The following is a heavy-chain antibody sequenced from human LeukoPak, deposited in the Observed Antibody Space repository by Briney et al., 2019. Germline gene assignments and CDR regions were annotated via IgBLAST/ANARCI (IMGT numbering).Heavy chain of an antibody. CDR1: GFSVDSNY. D-gene: IGHD3-3*01. CDR3: AKDITIFGVVYDY. V-gene: IGHV3-23*01. Sequence: GGSLRLSCLASGFSVDSNYMSWVRQAPGKGLEWVSAISGSGGSTYYADSVKGRFTISRDNSKNTLYLQMNSLRAEDTAVYYCAKDITIFGVVYDYWGQGTLVTVSS. J-gene: IGHJ4*02. CDR2: ISGSGGST.